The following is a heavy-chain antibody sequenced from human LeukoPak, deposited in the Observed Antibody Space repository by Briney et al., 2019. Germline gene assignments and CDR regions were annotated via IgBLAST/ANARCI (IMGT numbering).Heavy chain of an antibody. CDR1: GFTFSSYA. V-gene: IGHV3-23*01. CDR3: AKGANIVGATDYFDY. D-gene: IGHD1-26*01. CDR2: ISGSGGST. J-gene: IGHJ4*02. Sequence: PGGSLRLSCAASGFTFSSYAMSWVRQAPGKGLEWVSAISGSGGSTYYADSVKGRFTISRDNSKNTLYLQMNSLRAEDTTVYYCAKGANIVGATDYFDYWGQGTLVTVSS.